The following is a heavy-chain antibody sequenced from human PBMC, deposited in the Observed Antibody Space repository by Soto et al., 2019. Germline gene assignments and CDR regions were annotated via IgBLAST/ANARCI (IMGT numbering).Heavy chain of an antibody. Sequence: QVQLVQSGAEVKKPGSSVKVSCKASGGTFNSYTISWVRQAPGQGLEWMGGIIPIFETANYAQKFQGRVAITADESRSAAYMQLRSLRSEDTAVYHCALWGLRDGNMAKYNHSGMDVLGQGTRVTAPS. D-gene: IGHD2-21*01. V-gene: IGHV1-69*01. CDR1: GGTFNSYT. CDR2: IIPIFETA. CDR3: ALWGLRDGNMAKYNHSGMDV. J-gene: IGHJ6*02.